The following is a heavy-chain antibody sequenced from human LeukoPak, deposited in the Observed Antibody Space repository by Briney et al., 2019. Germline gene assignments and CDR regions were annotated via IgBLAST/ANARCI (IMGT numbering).Heavy chain of an antibody. D-gene: IGHD3-10*01. J-gene: IGHJ5*02. CDR1: GGSISSSSYY. CDR2: IYYSGST. CDR3: ARDRITMVRGVIISWFDP. V-gene: IGHV4-39*07. Sequence: SETLSLTCTVSGGSISSSSYYWGWIRQPPGKGLEWIGSIYYSGSTYYNPSLKSRVTISVDTSKNQFYLKLSSLTAADTAVYYCARDRITMVRGVIISWFDPWGQGTLVTVSS.